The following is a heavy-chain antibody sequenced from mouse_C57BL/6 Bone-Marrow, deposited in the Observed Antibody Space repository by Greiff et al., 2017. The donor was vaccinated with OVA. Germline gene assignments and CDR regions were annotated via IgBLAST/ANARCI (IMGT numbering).Heavy chain of an antibody. CDR1: GYTFTSYW. Sequence: QQSCKASGYTFTSYWMQWVKQRPGQGLEWIGEIDPSDSYTNYNQKFKGKATLTVDTSSSTAYMQLSSLTSEDSAVYYCAKDGSSSWFAYWGQGTLVTVSA. D-gene: IGHD1-1*01. CDR2: IDPSDSYT. J-gene: IGHJ3*01. V-gene: IGHV1-50*01. CDR3: AKDGSSSWFAY.